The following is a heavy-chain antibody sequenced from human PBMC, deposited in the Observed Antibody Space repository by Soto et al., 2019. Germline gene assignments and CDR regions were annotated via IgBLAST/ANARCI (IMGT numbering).Heavy chain of an antibody. CDR2: FDPEDGET. CDR3: ATDRGSYETLNAFDI. D-gene: IGHD1-26*01. V-gene: IGHV1-24*01. CDR1: GYTLTELS. J-gene: IGHJ3*02. Sequence: EASVKVSCKVSGYTLTELSMHWVRQAPGKGLEWMGGFDPEDGETIYAQKFQGRVTMTEDTSTDTAYMELSSLRSEDTAVYYCATDRGSYETLNAFDIWGQGTMVTVSS.